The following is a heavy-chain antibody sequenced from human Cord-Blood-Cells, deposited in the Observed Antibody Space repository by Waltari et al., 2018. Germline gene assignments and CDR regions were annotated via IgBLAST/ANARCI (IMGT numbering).Heavy chain of an antibody. D-gene: IGHD2-8*01. CDR3: ARRLQYMYVPYNWFDP. V-gene: IGHV4-39*01. CDR2: IYYSGST. J-gene: IGHJ5*02. CDR1: GGSISSSSYY. Sequence: QLQLQESGPGLVKPSETLSRTCTVSGGSISSSSYYWGGIRQPPGKGLEWIGSIYYSGSTYYNPSLKSRVTISVDTSKNQFSLKLSSVTAADTAVYYCARRLQYMYVPYNWFDPWGQGTLVTVSS.